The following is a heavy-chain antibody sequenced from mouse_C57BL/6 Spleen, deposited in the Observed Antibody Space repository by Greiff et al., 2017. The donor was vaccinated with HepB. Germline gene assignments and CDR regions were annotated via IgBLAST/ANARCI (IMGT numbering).Heavy chain of an antibody. Sequence: VQLQQSGAELVRPGTSVKMSCKASGYTFTNYWIGWAKQRPGHGLEWIGDIYPGGGYTNYNEKFKGKATLTADKSSSTAYMQFSSLTSEDSAIYYCARIGTEAMDYWGQGTSVTVSS. D-gene: IGHD4-1*01. CDR1: GYTFTNYW. J-gene: IGHJ4*01. V-gene: IGHV1-63*01. CDR3: ARIGTEAMDY. CDR2: IYPGGGYT.